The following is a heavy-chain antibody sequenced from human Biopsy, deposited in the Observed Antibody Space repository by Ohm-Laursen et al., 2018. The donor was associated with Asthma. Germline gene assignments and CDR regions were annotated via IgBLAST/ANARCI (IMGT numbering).Heavy chain of an antibody. CDR1: GFVVSRDH. D-gene: IGHD3-22*01. J-gene: IGHJ4*02. Sequence: SLRLSCAASGFVVSRDHMFWVRRAPGKGLEWVSVIYSGGTSHTADSVRGRFTISRDYSKNTLYLQMHSLRAEDTAVYYCARGDSSNWSHYYFDYWGQGTLVTVSS. CDR2: IYSGGTS. CDR3: ARGDSSNWSHYYFDY. V-gene: IGHV3-53*01.